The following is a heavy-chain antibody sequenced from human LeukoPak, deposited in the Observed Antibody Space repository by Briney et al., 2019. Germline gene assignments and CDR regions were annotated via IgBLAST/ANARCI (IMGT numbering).Heavy chain of an antibody. CDR2: ITPLFGTA. CDR3: ARDRASLVRGIYSIDY. J-gene: IGHJ4*02. D-gene: IGHD3-10*01. CDR1: GGTFSSYA. Sequence: SVKVSCKASGGTFSSYAISWVRQAPGQGLEWMGGITPLFGTANYAQKFQGRVTITADESTNTAYMELSSLRSEDTAVYYCARDRASLVRGIYSIDYWGQGTLVTVS. V-gene: IGHV1-69*13.